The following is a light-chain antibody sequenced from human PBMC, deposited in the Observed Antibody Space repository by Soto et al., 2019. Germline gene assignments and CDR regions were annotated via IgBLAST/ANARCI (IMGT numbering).Light chain of an antibody. CDR3: QQRSNWPPGIT. V-gene: IGKV3-11*01. J-gene: IGKJ3*01. CDR1: QSVSTY. CDR2: DAS. Sequence: EIVLTQSPATLSLSPGERATLSCRASQSVSTYLACYQQKTGQAPRLLIYDASNRATGIPARFRGSGSGADFTLTISSLEPEDFAVYYCQQRSNWPPGITFGPGTKVDIK.